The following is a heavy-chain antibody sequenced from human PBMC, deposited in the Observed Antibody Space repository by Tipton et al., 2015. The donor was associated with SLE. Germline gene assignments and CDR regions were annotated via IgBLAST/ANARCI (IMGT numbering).Heavy chain of an antibody. CDR3: ARHADYFEWPHEWYFDL. CDR2: IYYTGSA. J-gene: IGHJ2*01. CDR1: GDSISTGGYS. V-gene: IGHV4-31*11. D-gene: IGHD3-9*01. Sequence: TLSLTCAVSGDSISTGGYSWSWIRQQPGRGLQWIGYIYYTGSAYYNPSLKSRVIISLDPSKNQFSLKLSSVTAADTAVHYCARHADYFEWPHEWYFDLWGRGTLVTVSS.